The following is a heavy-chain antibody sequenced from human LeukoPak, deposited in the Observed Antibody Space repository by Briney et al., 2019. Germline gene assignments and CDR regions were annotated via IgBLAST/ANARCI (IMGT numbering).Heavy chain of an antibody. J-gene: IGHJ5*02. CDR3: AHRRLLRGVFWFDP. V-gene: IGHV2-5*02. Sequence: ESGPTLVKPTQTLTLTCTFSGFSLSTSGVGVGWIRQPPGKALEWLALIYWDDDKRYSPSLKSRLTINKDTSKNQVVLTMTNMDPVDTATYYCAHRRLLRGVFWFDPWGQGTLVTVSS. CDR1: GFSLSTSGVG. D-gene: IGHD3-10*01. CDR2: IYWDDDK.